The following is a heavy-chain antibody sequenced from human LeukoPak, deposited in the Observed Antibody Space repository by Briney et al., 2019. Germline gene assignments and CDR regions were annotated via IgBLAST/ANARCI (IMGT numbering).Heavy chain of an antibody. J-gene: IGHJ4*02. CDR2: ISAYNGNT. V-gene: IGHV1-18*01. Sequence: ASVKVSCKASGYTFTSYGISWVRQAPGQGLEWMGWISAYNGNTNYAQKLQGRVTMTTDTSTSTAYMELRSLRSDDTAVYYCAREKYCSGWYYFDYWGQGTLVTVSS. CDR1: GYTFTSYG. D-gene: IGHD6-19*01. CDR3: AREKYCSGWYYFDY.